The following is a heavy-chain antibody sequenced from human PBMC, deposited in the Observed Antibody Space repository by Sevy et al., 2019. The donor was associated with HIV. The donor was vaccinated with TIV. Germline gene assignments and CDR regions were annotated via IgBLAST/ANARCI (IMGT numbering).Heavy chain of an antibody. D-gene: IGHD3-22*01. Sequence: GESLKISCAASGFTFSSYWMSWVRQAPGKGLEWVANIKQDGSEKYYVDSVKGRFTISRDNAKNSLYLQMNSLRAEDTAVYYCAKALNPALESMLEVNLRTLKGFDVWGQGTVVTVSS. CDR3: AKALNPALESMLEVNLRTLKGFDV. V-gene: IGHV3-7*03. CDR1: GFTFSSYW. J-gene: IGHJ3*01. CDR2: IKQDGSEK.